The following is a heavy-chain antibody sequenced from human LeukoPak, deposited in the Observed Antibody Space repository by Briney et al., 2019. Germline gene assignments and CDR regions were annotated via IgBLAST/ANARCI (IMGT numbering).Heavy chain of an antibody. CDR3: AGDLEYGDYLFDY. V-gene: IGHV1-46*01. J-gene: IGHJ4*02. CDR2: INPSGGST. CDR1: GYTFTSYY. Sequence: GASAKVSCKASGYTFTSYYMHWVRQAPGQGLEWMGIINPSGGSTSYAQKFQGRVTMTRDKSTSTVYMELSSLRSEDTAVYYGAGDLEYGDYLFDYWGQGTLVTVSS. D-gene: IGHD4-17*01.